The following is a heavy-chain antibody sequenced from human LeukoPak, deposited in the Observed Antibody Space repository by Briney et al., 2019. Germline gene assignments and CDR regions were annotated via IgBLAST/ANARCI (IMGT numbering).Heavy chain of an antibody. V-gene: IGHV4-61*02. CDR2: ICTSGTT. J-gene: IGHJ4*02. CDR1: GGSISSGAISSYY. CDR3: ARGAPSDY. Sequence: SETLSLTCTVSGGSISSGAISSYYWSWVRQPAGKGLEWIGRICTSGTTNYNPSLKSRVTMSVDTSKNQFSLALNSVTAADTAVYYCARGAPSDYWGQGTLVTVSS.